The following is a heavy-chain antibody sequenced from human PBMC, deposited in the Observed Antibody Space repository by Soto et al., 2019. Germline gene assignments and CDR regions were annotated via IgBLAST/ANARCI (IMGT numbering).Heavy chain of an antibody. CDR1: GFTFSSYA. D-gene: IGHD6-19*01. J-gene: IGHJ4*02. V-gene: IGHV3-30-3*01. CDR3: ARDPQWVAVAGNYFDY. CDR2: ISYDGSNK. Sequence: GGSLRLSCAASGFTFSSYAMHWVRQAPGKGLEWVAVISYDGSNKYYADSAKGRFTISRDNSKNTLYLQMNSLRAEDTAVYYCARDPQWVAVAGNYFDYWGQGTLVTVSS.